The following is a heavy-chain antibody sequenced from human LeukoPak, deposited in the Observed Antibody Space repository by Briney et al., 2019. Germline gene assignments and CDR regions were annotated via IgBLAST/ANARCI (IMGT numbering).Heavy chain of an antibody. CDR1: GGSISSGDDY. J-gene: IGHJ3*02. CDR2: IYYSGST. CDR3: ARMWITGTTGAFDI. V-gene: IGHV4-30-4*01. Sequence: SETLSLTCTVSGGSISSGDDYWSWIRQPPGKGLEWIGYIYYSGSTYYNPSLKSRVTISVDTSKNQFSLKLSSVTAADTAVYYCARMWITGTTGAFDIWGQGTMVTVSS. D-gene: IGHD1-20*01.